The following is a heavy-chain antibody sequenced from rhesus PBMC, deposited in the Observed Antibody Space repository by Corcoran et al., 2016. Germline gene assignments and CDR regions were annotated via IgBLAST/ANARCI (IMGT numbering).Heavy chain of an antibody. D-gene: IGHD3-34*01. V-gene: IGHV4-173*01. J-gene: IGHJ4*01. CDR3: ARATAYWGDYYY. CDR2: ISGSGGST. CDR1: GGPIRSNY. Sequence: QPQLQESGPGLVKPLETLALTCAVSGGPIRSNYWSWIRQPPGKGLEWIGRISGSGGSTDYNPSLKSRVTISRDTSKNQFSLMLSSVTAADTAVFYCARATAYWGDYYYWGQGVLVTVSS.